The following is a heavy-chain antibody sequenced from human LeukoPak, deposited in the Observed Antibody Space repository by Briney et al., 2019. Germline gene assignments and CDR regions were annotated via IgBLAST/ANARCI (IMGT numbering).Heavy chain of an antibody. V-gene: IGHV3-48*04. D-gene: IGHD3-22*01. CDR1: GFTFSSYS. Sequence: GGSLRLSCAASGFTFSSYSMNWVRQAPGKGLEGVSYISGRGSMIYYADSVKGRFSISRDNATNSLYLKMNSLRAEDTAVYYCARDLYYYDSSGHYLFDYWGQGTLVTVSS. CDR2: ISGRGSMI. J-gene: IGHJ4*02. CDR3: ARDLYYYDSSGHYLFDY.